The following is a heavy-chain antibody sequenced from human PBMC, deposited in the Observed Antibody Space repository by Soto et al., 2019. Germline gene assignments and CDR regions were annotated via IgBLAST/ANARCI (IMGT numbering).Heavy chain of an antibody. Sequence: HPGGSLRLSCTTSGFTFGDYAVSWVRQAPGKGLEWVAFIRSEAFGGTTEYAASVKGRFTISRDDSKSIAYLQMNSLKTEDTAVYFCTSGPYCSSSSCSRGDYYYYYGLDVWGQGTTVTVS. V-gene: IGHV3-49*04. J-gene: IGHJ6*02. CDR3: TSGPYCSSSSCSRGDYYYYYGLDV. CDR1: GFTFGDYA. D-gene: IGHD2-2*01. CDR2: IRSEAFGGTT.